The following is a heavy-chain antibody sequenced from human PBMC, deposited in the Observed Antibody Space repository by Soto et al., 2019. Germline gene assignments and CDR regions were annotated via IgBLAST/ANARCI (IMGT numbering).Heavy chain of an antibody. Sequence: PSETLSLTCAVYGGSFSGYYWSWIRQPPGKGLEWIGEINHSGSTNYNPSLKSRVTISVDTSKNQFSLKLSSVTAADTAVYYCARGQRYLQSAPIEDYYYYGMDVWGQGTTVTVSS. CDR2: INHSGST. CDR1: GGSFSGYY. J-gene: IGHJ6*02. V-gene: IGHV4-34*01. D-gene: IGHD1-1*01. CDR3: ARGQRYLQSAPIEDYYYYGMDV.